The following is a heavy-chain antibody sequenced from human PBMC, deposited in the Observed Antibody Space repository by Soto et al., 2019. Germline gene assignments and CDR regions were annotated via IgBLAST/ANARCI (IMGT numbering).Heavy chain of an antibody. Sequence: SQTLSLTCAISGESVSSNSAAWNWIRQSPSRGLEWLGRTYYRSKWYNDYAVSVKSRITINPDTSKNQFSLQLNSVTPEDTAVYYCARGLLEQQLVNYYYVLAFPAQRTTVLVSS. CDR1: GESVSSNSAA. J-gene: IGHJ6*02. V-gene: IGHV6-1*01. CDR3: ARGLLEQQLVNYYYVLAF. D-gene: IGHD6-6*01. CDR2: TYYRSKWYN.